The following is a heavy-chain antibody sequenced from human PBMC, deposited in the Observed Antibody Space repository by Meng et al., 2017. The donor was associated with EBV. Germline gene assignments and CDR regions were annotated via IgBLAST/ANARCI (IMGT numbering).Heavy chain of an antibody. CDR2: INHSGST. Sequence: QVQISRGGPGLLMPSETLSLTCAVYGGSVSGYYWSWIRQPPGKGLEWIGEINHSGSTNYNPSLKSRVTISVDTSKNQFSLKLSSVTAADTAVYYCARGRWLQPGSYFDYWGQGTLVTVSS. CDR1: GGSVSGYY. D-gene: IGHD5-24*01. V-gene: IGHV4-34*01. CDR3: ARGRWLQPGSYFDY. J-gene: IGHJ4*02.